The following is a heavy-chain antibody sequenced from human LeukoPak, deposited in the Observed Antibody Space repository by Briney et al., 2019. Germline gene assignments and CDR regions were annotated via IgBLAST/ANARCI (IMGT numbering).Heavy chain of an antibody. CDR2: ISGSGGST. Sequence: GGSLRLSCAASGFTFSSYAMSWVRQAPGKGLEWVSAISGSGGSTYYADSVKGRFTISRDNSKNTLYLQMNSLRAEDTAVYYCAKAGCSGGSCYSVYFDYWGQGTLVTVSS. CDR1: GFTFSSYA. J-gene: IGHJ4*02. CDR3: AKAGCSGGSCYSVYFDY. D-gene: IGHD2-15*01. V-gene: IGHV3-23*01.